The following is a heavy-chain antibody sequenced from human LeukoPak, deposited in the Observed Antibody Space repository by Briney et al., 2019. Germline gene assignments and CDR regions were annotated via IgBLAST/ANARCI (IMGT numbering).Heavy chain of an antibody. J-gene: IGHJ4*02. CDR1: GFTVSSKH. V-gene: IGHV3-53*01. CDR3: VRIQPWYYFDY. Sequence: GGSLRLSCAASGFTVSSKHMSWVRQAPGKGLEWVSLIYSGGSTYYADSVKGRFTISRDNSKNTLHLQMNSLRAEDTAVYYCVRIQPWYYFDYWGQGTLVTVSS. CDR2: IYSGGST. D-gene: IGHD5-18*01.